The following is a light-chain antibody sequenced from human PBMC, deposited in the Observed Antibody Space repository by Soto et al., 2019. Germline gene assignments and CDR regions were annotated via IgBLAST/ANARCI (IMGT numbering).Light chain of an antibody. Sequence: EIGLTQSPGTLSLSPGERATLSCRASQSVSSSFLAWYQQKPGQAPRLLIYGASIRATGIPDRFSGSGSGKDFTLPISRVEPEDFAVYFCQQYGSSPWTFGQGTKVEIK. J-gene: IGKJ1*01. V-gene: IGKV3-20*01. CDR3: QQYGSSPWT. CDR1: QSVSSSF. CDR2: GAS.